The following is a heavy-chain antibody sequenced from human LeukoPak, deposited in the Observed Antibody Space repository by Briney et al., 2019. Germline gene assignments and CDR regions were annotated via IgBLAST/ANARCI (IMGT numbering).Heavy chain of an antibody. J-gene: IGHJ4*02. CDR1: GYGFTSYW. CDR2: IDPSDSYT. D-gene: IGHD6-19*01. Sequence: GEPLQISSKGSGYGFTSYWITWVRPMPGKGLEWMGRIDPSDSYTNYSPSFQGHVIISSDKSISTAYLQWSSLKASDTAMYYCATQRPGIAVAGHDFWGQGTLVTVSS. CDR3: ATQRPGIAVAGHDF. V-gene: IGHV5-10-1*01.